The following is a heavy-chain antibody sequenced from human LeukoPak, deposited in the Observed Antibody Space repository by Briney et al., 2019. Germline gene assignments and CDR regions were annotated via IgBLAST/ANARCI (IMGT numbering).Heavy chain of an antibody. V-gene: IGHV3-48*02. CDR3: ARVQSVQLERQSDY. J-gene: IGHJ4*02. CDR2: ISSSSSTI. CDR1: GFTFSSYS. D-gene: IGHD1-1*01. Sequence: GGSLRLSCAASGFTFSSYSMNWVRQAPGKGLEWVSYISSSSSTIYYADSVKGRFTISRDNAKNSLYLQMNSLRDEDTAVYYCARVQSVQLERQSDYWGQGTLVTVSS.